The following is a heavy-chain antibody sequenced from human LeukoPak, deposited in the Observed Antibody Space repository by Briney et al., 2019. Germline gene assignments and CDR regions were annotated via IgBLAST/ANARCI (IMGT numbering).Heavy chain of an antibody. J-gene: IGHJ4*02. Sequence: GGSLRLSCTGSIFTFSNYWIHWVRQVPGRGLLWVARVNRAGASIVYADSVEGRFTISRDNAKNTVYLQMNSLRPDDMAVYYCVADSGNRSGGDFWGQGALVTVSS. V-gene: IGHV3-74*01. CDR2: VNRAGASI. CDR1: IFTFSNYW. CDR3: VADSGNRSGGDF. D-gene: IGHD1-26*01.